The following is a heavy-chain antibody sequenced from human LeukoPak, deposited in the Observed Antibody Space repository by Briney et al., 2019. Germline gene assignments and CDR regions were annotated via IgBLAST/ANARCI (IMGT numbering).Heavy chain of an antibody. CDR3: AKDRIMTY. V-gene: IGHV3-23*01. CDR2: ISDSGINT. CDR1: GFTFRTNA. D-gene: IGHD3-16*01. Sequence: GGSLRLSCATSGFTFRTNAMTWVRQAPGKGLEWVSVISDSGINTYYAESVKGRFTISRDNSKNTVYLQVNSLRAEDTAVYYCAKDRIMTYWGQGILVTVSS. J-gene: IGHJ4*02.